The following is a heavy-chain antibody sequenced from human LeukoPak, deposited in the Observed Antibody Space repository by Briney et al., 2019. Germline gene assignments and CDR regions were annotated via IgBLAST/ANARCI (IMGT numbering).Heavy chain of an antibody. CDR2: ISWNSGSI. D-gene: IGHD6-13*01. CDR3: AKDGHPTHSSSWYYFDY. CDR1: GFTFDDYA. Sequence: PGRSLRLSCAASGFTFDDYAMHWVRQAPGKGLEWVSGISWNSGSIGYADSVKGRFTISRDNAKNSLYLQMNSLGAEDTALYYCAKDGHPTHSSSWYYFDYWGQGTLVTVSS. J-gene: IGHJ4*02. V-gene: IGHV3-9*01.